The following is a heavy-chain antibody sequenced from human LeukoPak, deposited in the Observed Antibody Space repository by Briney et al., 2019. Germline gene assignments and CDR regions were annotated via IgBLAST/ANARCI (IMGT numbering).Heavy chain of an antibody. CDR3: ARVDGSYYDY. CDR2: IYYSGST. Sequence: SETLFLTCTVSGGSISTYYWSWIRQPPGKGLEWIGYIYYSGSTNYSPSLKSRVTILVDTSKNQFSLKLSSVTAADTAVYYCARVDGSYYDYWGQGTLVTVSS. CDR1: GGSISTYY. J-gene: IGHJ4*02. V-gene: IGHV4-59*01. D-gene: IGHD1-26*01.